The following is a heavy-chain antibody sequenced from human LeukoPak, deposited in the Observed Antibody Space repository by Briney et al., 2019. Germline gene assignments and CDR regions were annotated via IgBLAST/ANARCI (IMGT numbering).Heavy chain of an antibody. CDR2: IKQDGSEK. CDR1: GFTFSSYE. D-gene: IGHD1-26*01. Sequence: GGSLRLSCAASGFTFSSYEINWVRQAPGKGLEWVANIKQDGSEKYYVDSVKGRFTISRDNAKNSLYLQMNSLRAEDTAVYYCARLVVGAPDYWGQGILVTVSS. V-gene: IGHV3-7*04. CDR3: ARLVVGAPDY. J-gene: IGHJ4*02.